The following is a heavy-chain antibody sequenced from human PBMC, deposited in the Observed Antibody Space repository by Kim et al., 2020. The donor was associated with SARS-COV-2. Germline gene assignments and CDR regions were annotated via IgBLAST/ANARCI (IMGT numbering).Heavy chain of an antibody. D-gene: IGHD3-10*01. CDR1: GFTFSTYW. J-gene: IGHJ4*02. V-gene: IGHV3-7*01. CDR2: IKPDGTEE. Sequence: GGSLRLSCAASGFTFSTYWMSWVRQAPGKGLEWVANIKPDGTEEYYVDSVKGRFTISRDNAKNSLYLQMNSLRVEDTAVYYCVREGVRVVGYWGQGTLVT. CDR3: VREGVRVVGY.